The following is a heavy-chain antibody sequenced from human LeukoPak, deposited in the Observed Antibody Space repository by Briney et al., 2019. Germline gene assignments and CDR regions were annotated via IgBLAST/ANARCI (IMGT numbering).Heavy chain of an antibody. CDR2: ISTDGNII. CDR1: GSRFSNHW. V-gene: IGHV3-74*01. D-gene: IGHD7-27*01. CDR3: VRGDWGSGY. Sequence: PGGSLRLSCAASGSRFSNHWMHWARQAPGKGLVWVSCISTDGNIIRYADSVKGRFTISRDSAKNTLYLQMNSLRAEDTAVYYCVRGDWGSGYWGQGTLVTVSS. J-gene: IGHJ4*02.